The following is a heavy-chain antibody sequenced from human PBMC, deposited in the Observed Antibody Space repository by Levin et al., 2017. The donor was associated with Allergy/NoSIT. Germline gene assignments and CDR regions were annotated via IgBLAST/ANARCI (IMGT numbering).Heavy chain of an antibody. D-gene: IGHD3-22*01. J-gene: IGHJ4*02. CDR3: ARVDQDTYNYDSSFDY. CDR2: ISRSGSAI. CDR1: GFTFSSYN. Sequence: GESLKISCAASGFTFSSYNMNWVRQAPGKGLEWVSYISRSGSAIYYADSVKGRFTISRDNAKKSLYLQMNSLRDEDTAVYYCARVDQDTYNYDSSFDYWGQGTLVTVSS. V-gene: IGHV3-48*02.